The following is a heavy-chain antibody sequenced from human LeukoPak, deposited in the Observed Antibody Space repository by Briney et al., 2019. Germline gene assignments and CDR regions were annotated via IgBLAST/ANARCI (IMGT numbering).Heavy chain of an antibody. V-gene: IGHV3-21*05. J-gene: IGHJ3*02. Sequence: GGSLRLSCAASGFTFSDYNMNWVRQVPGKGLESVSYMSRSGDIIYYADSVKGRFTISRDNAKNSLYLQMNSLRAEDTAVYYCARDTGMIVVDLDAFDIWGQGTMVTVSS. D-gene: IGHD3-22*01. CDR1: GFTFSDYN. CDR3: ARDTGMIVVDLDAFDI. CDR2: MSRSGDII.